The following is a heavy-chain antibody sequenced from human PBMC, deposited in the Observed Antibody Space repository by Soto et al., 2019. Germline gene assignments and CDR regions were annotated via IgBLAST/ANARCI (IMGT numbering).Heavy chain of an antibody. Sequence: ASVKVSCKASGGTFSSYAISWVRQAPGQGLEWMGWISAYNGNTNYAQKLQGRVTMTTDTSTSTAYMELRSLRSDDTAVYYCARDGIFGAPDAFDIWGQGTMVTVSS. CDR3: ARDGIFGAPDAFDI. J-gene: IGHJ3*02. CDR1: GGTFSSYA. D-gene: IGHD3-3*01. V-gene: IGHV1-18*01. CDR2: ISAYNGNT.